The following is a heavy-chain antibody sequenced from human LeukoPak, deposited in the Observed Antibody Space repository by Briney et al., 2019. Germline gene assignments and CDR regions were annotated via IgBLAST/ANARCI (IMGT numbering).Heavy chain of an antibody. D-gene: IGHD6-13*01. CDR2: ISFDGNNK. CDR3: ARDRGIAAAANYNFDY. J-gene: IGHJ4*02. Sequence: GGSLRLSCAASGFTFSTYAVHWVRQAPGKGLEWVAVISFDGNNKFYAGSVKGRFTISRDNSKHTLYLQMNSLRTEDTTVYYCARDRGIAAAANYNFDYWGQGILVTVSS. V-gene: IGHV3-30-3*01. CDR1: GFTFSTYA.